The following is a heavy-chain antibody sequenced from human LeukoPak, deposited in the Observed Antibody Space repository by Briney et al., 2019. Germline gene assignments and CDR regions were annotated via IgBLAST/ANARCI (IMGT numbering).Heavy chain of an antibody. D-gene: IGHD3-3*01. Sequence: GASVKVSCKASGYTFTSYGISWVRQAPGQGLEWMGWISAYNGNTNYAQKLQGRVTMTTDTSTSTAYMELRSLRSDDTAVYYCARDPLYDFWSGYLSGWFDPWGQGTLVTVSS. CDR2: ISAYNGNT. CDR3: ARDPLYDFWSGYLSGWFDP. J-gene: IGHJ5*02. V-gene: IGHV1-18*01. CDR1: GYTFTSYG.